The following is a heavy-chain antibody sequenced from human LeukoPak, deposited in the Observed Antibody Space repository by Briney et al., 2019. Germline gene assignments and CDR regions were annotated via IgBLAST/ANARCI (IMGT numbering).Heavy chain of an antibody. D-gene: IGHD4-11*01. CDR3: VRDSIRQQLYYFDH. Sequence: PGGSLRLSCAASGFTFSSYGMHWVRQAPGQGLEWVAFLQNDGSDKYLADSVKGRFTISRDNSKNTLFLQMNSLRADDTAVYYCVRDSIRQQLYYFDHWGQGTLVTVSS. V-gene: IGHV3-30*02. J-gene: IGHJ4*02. CDR2: LQNDGSDK. CDR1: GFTFSSYG.